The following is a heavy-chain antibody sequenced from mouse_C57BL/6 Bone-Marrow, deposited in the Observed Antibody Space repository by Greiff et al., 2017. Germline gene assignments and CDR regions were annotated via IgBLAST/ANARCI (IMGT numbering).Heavy chain of an antibody. Sequence: PGASVKLSCKASGYTFTSYWMHWVKQRPGRGLEWIGRIDPNSGGTKYNEKFKSKATLTVDKPSSTAYMQLSSLTSEDSAVYYCARSYYGSSYSDYFDYWGQGTTLTVSS. V-gene: IGHV1-72*01. J-gene: IGHJ2*01. CDR2: IDPNSGGT. CDR1: GYTFTSYW. CDR3: ARSYYGSSYSDYFDY. D-gene: IGHD1-1*01.